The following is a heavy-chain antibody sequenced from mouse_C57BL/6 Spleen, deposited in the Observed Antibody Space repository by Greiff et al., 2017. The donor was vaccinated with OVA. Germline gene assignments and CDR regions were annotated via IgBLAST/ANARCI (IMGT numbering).Heavy chain of an antibody. CDR1: GFNIKDYY. V-gene: IGHV14-1*01. CDR2: IDPEDGDT. J-gene: IGHJ4*01. Sequence: DVQLQASGAELVRPGASVKLSCTASGFNIKDYYMHWVKQRPEQGLEWIGRIDPEDGDTEYAPKFQGKATMTADTSSNTAYLQLSSLTSEDTAVYYCTTKTAQATPMDYWGQGTSVTVSS. CDR3: TTKTAQATPMDY. D-gene: IGHD3-2*02.